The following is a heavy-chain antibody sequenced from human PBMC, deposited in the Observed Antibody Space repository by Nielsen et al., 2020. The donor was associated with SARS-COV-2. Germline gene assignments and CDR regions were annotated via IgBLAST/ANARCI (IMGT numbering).Heavy chain of an antibody. CDR2: ISWNSGSI. D-gene: IGHD6-19*01. Sequence: SLKISCAASGFTFDDYAMHWVRQAPGKGLEWVSGISWNSGSIGYADSVKGRFTISRDNAKNSLYLQMNSLRAEDTALYYCAKDTGPNSSGWYPVYWGQGTLVTVSS. J-gene: IGHJ4*02. V-gene: IGHV3-9*01. CDR1: GFTFDDYA. CDR3: AKDTGPNSSGWYPVY.